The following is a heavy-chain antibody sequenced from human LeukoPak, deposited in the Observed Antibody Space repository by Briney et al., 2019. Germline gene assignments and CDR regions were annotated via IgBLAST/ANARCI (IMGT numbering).Heavy chain of an antibody. Sequence: GASVKVSCKASGYTFTSYGISWVRQAPGQGLEWMGWISAYNGNTNYAQKLQGKVTMTTDTSTSTAYMELRSLRSDDTAVYYCARSFRITLHRVPADFDIWGQGTMVTVSS. CDR2: ISAYNGNT. V-gene: IGHV1-18*01. CDR3: ARSFRITLHRVPADFDI. CDR1: GYTFTSYG. D-gene: IGHD3-16*01. J-gene: IGHJ3*02.